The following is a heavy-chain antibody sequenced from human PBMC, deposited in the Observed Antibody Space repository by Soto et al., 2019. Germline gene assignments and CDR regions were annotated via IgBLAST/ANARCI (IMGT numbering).Heavy chain of an antibody. V-gene: IGHV3-74*01. J-gene: IGHJ4*02. CDR2: INSDGSTT. CDR3: ARLLGGSGSFIDY. CDR1: GFIFSGYW. Sequence: EVQLVESGGGLVQPGGSLRLSCAASGFIFSGYWMHWVRQAPGKGLVWVSRINSDGSTTSYADSVKGRFTISRDNAENTMYLQMNSLRAEETAVYYCARLLGGSGSFIDYWGQGTLVTVSS. D-gene: IGHD3-10*01.